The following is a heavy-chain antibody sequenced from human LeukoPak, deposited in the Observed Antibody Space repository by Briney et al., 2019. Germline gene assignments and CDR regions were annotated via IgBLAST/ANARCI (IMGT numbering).Heavy chain of an antibody. V-gene: IGHV3-7*05. J-gene: IGHJ4*02. CDR1: GFTFSSYC. Sequence: PGGSLRLSCAASGFTFSSYCMTWVRQAPERGLEWVASIKQDGSEQYYVDSVRGRFTISRDNAKNSLFLQMNTLRVEDTAVYYCGRGQGCLFLYWGQGTLVTVSS. CDR3: GRGQGCLFLY. D-gene: IGHD4/OR15-4a*01. CDR2: IKQDGSEQ.